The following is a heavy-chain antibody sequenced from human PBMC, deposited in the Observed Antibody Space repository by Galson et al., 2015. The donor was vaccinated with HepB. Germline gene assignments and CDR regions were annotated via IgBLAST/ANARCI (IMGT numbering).Heavy chain of an antibody. CDR3: AKVGGGGAVYYFDT. V-gene: IGHV3-23*01. D-gene: IGHD3-16*01. CDR2: ITFSGGHT. CDR1: GFTFSDYA. Sequence: SLRLSCAASGFTFSDYAMTWVRQAPGRGLEWLSGITFSGGHTYYADSVKGRFTISRDNSKKTLSLQMNSLRAEDTAVYYCAKVGGGGAVYYFDTWGPGTLVTVSS. J-gene: IGHJ4*02.